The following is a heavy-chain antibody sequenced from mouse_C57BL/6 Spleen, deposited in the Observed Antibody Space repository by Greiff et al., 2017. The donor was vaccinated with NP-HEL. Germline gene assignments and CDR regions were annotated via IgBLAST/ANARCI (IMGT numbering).Heavy chain of an antibody. CDR1: GYAFTNYL. J-gene: IGHJ4*01. D-gene: IGHD2-5*01. Sequence: VQLVASGAELVRPGTSVKVSCKASGYAFTNYLIEWVKQRPGQGLEWIGVINPGSGGTNYNEKFKGKATLTADNSSSTAYMQLSSLTSEDSAVYFCARSNYSNLYYAMDYWGQGTSVTVSS. V-gene: IGHV1-54*01. CDR3: ARSNYSNLYYAMDY. CDR2: INPGSGGT.